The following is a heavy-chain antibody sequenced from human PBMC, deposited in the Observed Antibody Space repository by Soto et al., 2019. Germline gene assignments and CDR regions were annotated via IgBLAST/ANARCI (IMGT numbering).Heavy chain of an antibody. Sequence: SETLSLTCAVSGGSISNCGYSWSWIRQPPGKGLEWIGYMYHSGSTYYNPSLKSRVTISIDRSKNQFSLKLSSVTAADTAVYYCARAKDYWGQGILVTVSS. CDR2: MYHSGST. J-gene: IGHJ4*02. V-gene: IGHV4-30-2*01. CDR3: ARAKDY. CDR1: GGSISNCGYS.